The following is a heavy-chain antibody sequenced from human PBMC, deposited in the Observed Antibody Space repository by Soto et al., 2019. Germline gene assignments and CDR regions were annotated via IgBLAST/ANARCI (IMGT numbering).Heavy chain of an antibody. D-gene: IGHD5-18*01. V-gene: IGHV1-69*13. CDR3: ARAAGGYSYGLSPYFGY. CDR1: GGTFSSYA. Sequence: SVKVSCKASGGTFSSYAISWVRQAPGQGLEWMGGIIPIFGTANYAQKFQGRVTITADESTSTAYMELSSLRSEDTAVYYCARAAGGYSYGLSPYFGYWGQGTLVTVSS. J-gene: IGHJ4*02. CDR2: IIPIFGTA.